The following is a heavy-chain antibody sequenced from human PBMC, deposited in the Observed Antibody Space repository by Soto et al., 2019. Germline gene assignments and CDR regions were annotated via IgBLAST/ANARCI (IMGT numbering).Heavy chain of an antibody. CDR1: GYTLTSYA. D-gene: IGHD1-1*01. CDR3: ARVGPSTGWAYFDY. J-gene: IGHJ4*02. CDR2: INAGNGNT. Sequence: ASVKVSCKASGYTLTSYAMHWVRQAPGQRLEWMGWINAGNGNTKYSQKFQGRVTITRDTSASTAYMELSSLRSEDTAVYYCARVGPSTGWAYFDYWGQGTLVTVSS. V-gene: IGHV1-3*01.